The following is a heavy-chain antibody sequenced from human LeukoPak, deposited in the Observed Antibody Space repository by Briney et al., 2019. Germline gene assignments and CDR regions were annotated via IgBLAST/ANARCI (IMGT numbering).Heavy chain of an antibody. J-gene: IGHJ4*02. D-gene: IGHD6-19*01. CDR1: GFTFSTFW. V-gene: IGHV3-7*01. CDR3: AKVPIPYSSGWYLNY. Sequence: PGGSLRLSCAASGFTFSTFWMTWVRQAPGKGLEWVANIRQDGAEKYCVDSVKGRFTISRDNAKNSLYLQMNSLRAEDTAVYYCAKVPIPYSSGWYLNYWGQGTLVTVSS. CDR2: IRQDGAEK.